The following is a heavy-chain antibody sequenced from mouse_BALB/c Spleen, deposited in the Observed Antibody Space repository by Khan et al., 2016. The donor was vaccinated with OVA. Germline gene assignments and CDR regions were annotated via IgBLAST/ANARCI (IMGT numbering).Heavy chain of an antibody. J-gene: IGHJ3*01. Sequence: QVQLKESGAELARPGASVKMSCKASGYTFTSYTIHWIKLRPGQGLEWIGYINPSNGYTNYNQKFKDKATLNADKSSTTAYMQLSSLTSDDSAVYDCVKDGAYHRNDGWFAYWGQGTLVTVSA. CDR1: GYTFTSYT. V-gene: IGHV1-4*01. CDR2: INPSNGYT. CDR3: VKDGAYHRNDGWFAY. D-gene: IGHD2-14*01.